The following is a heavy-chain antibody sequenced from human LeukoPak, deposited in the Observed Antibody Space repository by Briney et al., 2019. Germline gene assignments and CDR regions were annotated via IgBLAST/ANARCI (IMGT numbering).Heavy chain of an antibody. CDR2: INAGNGNT. D-gene: IGHD4-17*01. CDR1: GYTFTSYA. V-gene: IGHV1-3*01. Sequence: ASVKVSCKASGYTFTSYAMHWVRQAPGQRLEWMGWINAGNGNTKYSQKFQGRVTITRDTSASPAYMELSSLRSEDTAVYYCARGSSTTVTTLDDWFDPWGQGTLVTVSS. CDR3: ARGSSTTVTTLDDWFDP. J-gene: IGHJ5*02.